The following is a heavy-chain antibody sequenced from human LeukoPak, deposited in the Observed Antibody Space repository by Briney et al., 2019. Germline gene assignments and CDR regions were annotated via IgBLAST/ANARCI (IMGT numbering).Heavy chain of an antibody. CDR3: TRRTRGYSYGPPYFDY. D-gene: IGHD5-18*01. CDR1: GFTFSGSA. Sequence: GGSLRLSCAASGFTFSGSAMHWVRQASGKGLEWVGYIRSRSNSYATAYAASVKGRLTISGDDSKNTAYLQMNSLKTEDTAVYYCTRRTRGYSYGPPYFDYWGQGTLVTVSS. J-gene: IGHJ4*02. CDR2: IRSRSNSYAT. V-gene: IGHV3-73*01.